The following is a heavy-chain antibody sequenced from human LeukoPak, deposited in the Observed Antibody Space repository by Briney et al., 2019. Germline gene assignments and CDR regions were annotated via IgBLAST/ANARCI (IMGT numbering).Heavy chain of an antibody. CDR1: GDAISSYY. D-gene: IGHD3-10*01. CDR3: ARNHILTGTYFDS. J-gene: IGHJ4*02. V-gene: IGHV4-4*07. CDR2: IYASGYT. Sequence: SETLSLTCTVSGDAISSYYWNWIRQPAGKGLEWIGRIYASGYTEYNPSLQTRVTMSLDTSKNQFSLKVDTVTAADTAVYFCARNHILTGTYFDSWGQGILVTVSS.